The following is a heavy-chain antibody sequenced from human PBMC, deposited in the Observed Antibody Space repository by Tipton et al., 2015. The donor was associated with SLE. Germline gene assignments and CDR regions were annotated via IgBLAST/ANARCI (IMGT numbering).Heavy chain of an antibody. Sequence: LRLSCTASGFFFDDYTMHWVRQPPGKGLEWVGEVHHTGGNNYNPSLRSRVTISMDTSKSQFSLTLKSVTAADTAVYFCARGELIEGFDPWGQGTLVTVAA. CDR1: GFFFDDYT. V-gene: IGHV4-34*01. CDR3: ARGELIEGFDP. CDR2: VHHTGGN. D-gene: IGHD3-22*01. J-gene: IGHJ5*02.